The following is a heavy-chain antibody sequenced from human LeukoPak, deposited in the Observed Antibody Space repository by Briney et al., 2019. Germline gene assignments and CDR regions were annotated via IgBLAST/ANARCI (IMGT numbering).Heavy chain of an antibody. Sequence: GGSLRLSCAASGFTFSTYNMNWVRQAPGKGLEWVSYISSSSSTIYYADSVKGRLTISRDNAKNSLYLQMNSLRDEDTAVYYCARDSLVVAGENFFDYWGQGTLVAVSS. CDR2: ISSSSSTI. J-gene: IGHJ4*02. D-gene: IGHD3-22*01. CDR3: ARDSLVVAGENFFDY. V-gene: IGHV3-48*02. CDR1: GFTFSTYN.